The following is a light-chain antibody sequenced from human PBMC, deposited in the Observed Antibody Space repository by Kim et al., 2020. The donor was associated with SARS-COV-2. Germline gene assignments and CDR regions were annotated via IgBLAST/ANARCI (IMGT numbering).Light chain of an antibody. CDR1: RSISTY. V-gene: IGKV1-5*03. CDR2: EAS. CDR3: QQYYSYWT. J-gene: IGKJ1*01. Sequence: SASVGDRVTITCRASRSISTYLAWYQQKPGKAPKLLMSEASNLEGRVPSRFSGSGSGTEFTLTITSLQPDDFATYYCQQYYSYWTFGQGTKVDIK.